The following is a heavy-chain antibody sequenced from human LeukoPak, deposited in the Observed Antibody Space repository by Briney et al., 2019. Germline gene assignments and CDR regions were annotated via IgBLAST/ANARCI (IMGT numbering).Heavy chain of an antibody. J-gene: IGHJ5*02. V-gene: IGHV1-2*02. CDR1: GYTFTGYY. CDR2: FDHNSGGT. Sequence: ASLKVSCKASGYTFTGYYMHWVRQAPGQGLEWRGWFDHNSGGTNYAQKFHGRVTMNRDTSISTAYMELSRLRSDDTAVYDCARWASGGKPCGQGTLVTVSS. D-gene: IGHD2-15*01. CDR3: ARWASGGKP.